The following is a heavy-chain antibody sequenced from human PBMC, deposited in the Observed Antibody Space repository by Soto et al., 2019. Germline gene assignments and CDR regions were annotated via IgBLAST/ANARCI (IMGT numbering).Heavy chain of an antibody. CDR1: GFTFSSYA. Sequence: HPGGSLRLSCAASGFTFSSYAMSWVRQAPGKGLEWVSAISGSGGSTYYADSVKGRFTISRDNSKNTLYLQMNSLRAEDTAVYYCAKGIYDILTGYPRYFDYWGQGTLVTVSS. V-gene: IGHV3-23*01. D-gene: IGHD3-9*01. J-gene: IGHJ4*02. CDR3: AKGIYDILTGYPRYFDY. CDR2: ISGSGGST.